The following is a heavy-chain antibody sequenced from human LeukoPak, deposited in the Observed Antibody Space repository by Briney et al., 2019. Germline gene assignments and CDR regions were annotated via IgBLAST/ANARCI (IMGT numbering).Heavy chain of an antibody. J-gene: IGHJ6*02. CDR2: ISWNGGSV. Sequence: PGGSLRLSCAASGFTFGDYAMHWVRQAPGKGLEWVSGISWNGGSVGYADSVKGRFTISRDSAKNSLYLQMNSLRAEDTAVYYCAKDPDYYDSSGYDYVRNGMDVWGQGTTVTVSS. D-gene: IGHD3-22*01. CDR1: GFTFGDYA. V-gene: IGHV3-9*01. CDR3: AKDPDYYDSSGYDYVRNGMDV.